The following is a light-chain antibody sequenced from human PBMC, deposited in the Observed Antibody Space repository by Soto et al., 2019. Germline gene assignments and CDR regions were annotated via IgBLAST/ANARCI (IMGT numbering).Light chain of an antibody. CDR1: QSVYNS. CDR3: QQYNNWPLT. CDR2: GAS. J-gene: IGKJ2*01. Sequence: EIVMTQSPATLSVSPGERATLSCRASQSVYNSLAWYQQKPGQAPRLLIYGASTRATGIPARFSGSGSGTEFTLTISSLQSEDFAVYYCQQYNNWPLTFDQGTKLEIK. V-gene: IGKV3-15*01.